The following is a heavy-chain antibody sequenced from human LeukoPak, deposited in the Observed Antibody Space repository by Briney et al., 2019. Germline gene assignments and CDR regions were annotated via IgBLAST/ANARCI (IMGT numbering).Heavy chain of an antibody. V-gene: IGHV3-33*01. CDR1: GFTFSSYG. CDR2: IWYDGSNK. Sequence: GGSLRLSCAASGFTFSSYGMHWVRQAPGKGLEWVAVIWYDGSNKYYADSVKGRFTISRDNSKNTLYLQMNSLRAEDTAVYYCATEIAAAGPNWFDPWGQGPLVTVSS. CDR3: ATEIAAAGPNWFDP. D-gene: IGHD6-13*01. J-gene: IGHJ5*02.